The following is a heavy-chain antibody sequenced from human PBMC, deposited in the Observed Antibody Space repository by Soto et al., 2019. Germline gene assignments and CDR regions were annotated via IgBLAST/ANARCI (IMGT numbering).Heavy chain of an antibody. CDR3: AKDRLAGYCSGGSWKVGLDV. V-gene: IGHV3-23*01. CDR1: GFTFSIYA. Sequence: EVQLLESGGGLVQPGGSLRLSCAASGFTFSIYAMNWVRQAPGKGLEWVSAISGNGGSTYYADSAKGRFTISRDNSKNTLYMQINSLRAEDTAVYYCAKDRLAGYCSGGSWKVGLDVWGQGTTVTVSS. J-gene: IGHJ6*02. CDR2: ISGNGGST. D-gene: IGHD2-15*01.